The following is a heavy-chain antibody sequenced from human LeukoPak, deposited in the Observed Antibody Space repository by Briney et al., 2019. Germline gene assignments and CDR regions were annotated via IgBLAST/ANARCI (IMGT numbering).Heavy chain of an antibody. CDR1: GFTSFDFP. Sequence: PGGSLRLSCEGSGFTSFDFPMNWVRKAPGKRLEWVSHIRTDGTRTYADSVKGRFTISRDDAKTSVYLQMNSLRDEDTAIYYCARDNIWAFDIWGQGTMVTVSS. V-gene: IGHV3-69-1*01. J-gene: IGHJ3*02. CDR2: IRTDGTR. CDR3: ARDNIWAFDI. D-gene: IGHD2/OR15-2a*01.